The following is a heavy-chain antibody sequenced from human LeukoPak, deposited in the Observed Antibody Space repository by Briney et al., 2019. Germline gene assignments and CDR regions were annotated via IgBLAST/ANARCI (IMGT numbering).Heavy chain of an antibody. D-gene: IGHD2-2*01. CDR3: TTAPAAYTFDY. V-gene: IGHV3-15*01. J-gene: IGHJ4*02. CDR2: IKSKTDGVTT. Sequence: NSGGSLRLXCAASGFTFSNAWMSWVRRAPGKGLEWVGRIKSKTDGVTTEYAAPVKGRFTISRDDSKNTLYLQMNSLKTEDTAVYYCTTAPAAYTFDYWGQGTLVTVSS. CDR1: GFTFSNAW.